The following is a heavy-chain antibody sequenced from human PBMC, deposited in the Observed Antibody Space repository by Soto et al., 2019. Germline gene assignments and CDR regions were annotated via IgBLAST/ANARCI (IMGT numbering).Heavy chain of an antibody. CDR2: INSDGSAT. Sequence: EGSLRLSFAASGFTFSKHWMHWVRQAPGKGLVWVSRINSDGSATNYAYSVKGRFTISRDNAENTLYLHMSSLRAEDTAVYYCARDHCSTTSCSKVWFDXWGQGTRVTVSX. D-gene: IGHD2-2*01. CDR1: GFTFSKHW. V-gene: IGHV3-74*01. CDR3: ARDHCSTTSCSKVWFDX. J-gene: IGHJ5*02.